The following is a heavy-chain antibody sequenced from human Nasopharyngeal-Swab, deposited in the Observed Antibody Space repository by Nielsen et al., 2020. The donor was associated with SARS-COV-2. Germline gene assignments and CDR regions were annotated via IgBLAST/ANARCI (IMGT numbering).Heavy chain of an antibody. CDR2: IWYDGSNK. V-gene: IGHV3-33*08. J-gene: IGHJ6*02. D-gene: IGHD4-17*01. Sequence: GGSLRLSCAASGFTFSSYAMSWVRQAPGKGLEWVAVIWYDGSNKYYADSVKGRFTISRDNSKNTLYLQMNSLRAEDTAVYYCAGGQGTVTTYYYYGMDVWGQGTTVTVSS. CDR3: AGGQGTVTTYYYYGMDV. CDR1: GFTFSSYA.